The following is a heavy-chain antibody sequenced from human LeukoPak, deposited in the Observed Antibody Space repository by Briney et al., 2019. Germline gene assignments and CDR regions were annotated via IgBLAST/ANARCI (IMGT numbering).Heavy chain of an antibody. Sequence: GGSLRLSCAASGFTFSSYWMSWGRQAAGKGLEWVANIKQGGSEKYYVDSVKGRFTISRDNAKNSLYLQMNSLRAEDTAVYYCARGFRGWYAEGFDYWGQGTLVTVSS. CDR3: ARGFRGWYAEGFDY. D-gene: IGHD6-19*01. J-gene: IGHJ4*02. CDR2: IKQGGSEK. CDR1: GFTFSSYW. V-gene: IGHV3-7*01.